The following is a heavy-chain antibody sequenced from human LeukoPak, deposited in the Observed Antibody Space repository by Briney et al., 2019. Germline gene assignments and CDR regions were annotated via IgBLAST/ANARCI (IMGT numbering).Heavy chain of an antibody. V-gene: IGHV3-23*01. J-gene: IGHJ4*02. CDR2: MTGPADTT. CDR3: AKGAEIDH. CDR1: GFSVGAYA. Sequence: GGSLRLSCAASGFSVGAYAMSWVRQAPGKGPEWLSAMTGPADTTYYAESVKGRFTISRDYSKSMVYLQMNSLRVEDTAIYYCAKGAEIDHWGQGTLVTVSS.